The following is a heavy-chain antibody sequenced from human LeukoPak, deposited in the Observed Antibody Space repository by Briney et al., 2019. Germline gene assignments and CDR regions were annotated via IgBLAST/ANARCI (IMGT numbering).Heavy chain of an antibody. CDR1: GFTFSSYG. CDR3: ASRALEDCGRASCYNPLDY. V-gene: IGHV3-30*02. Sequence: GGSLRLSCAASGFTFSSYGMHWVRQAPGKGLEWVAFIRYDGSNKYYADSVKGRFTISRDNSKNTLYLQMNSLRAEDTAVYYCASRALEDCGRASCYNPLDYWGQGTLVTVSS. CDR2: IRYDGSNK. J-gene: IGHJ4*02. D-gene: IGHD2-2*02.